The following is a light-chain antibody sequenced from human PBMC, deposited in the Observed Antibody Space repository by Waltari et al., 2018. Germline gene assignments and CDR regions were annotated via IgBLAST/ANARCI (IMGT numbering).Light chain of an antibody. J-gene: IGKJ2*01. CDR3: QQYGSSVMYT. CDR1: QSITKTF. V-gene: IGKV3-20*01. CDR2: GAS. Sequence: ARQSITKTFFACYLQKPGRDPRCLIYGASGRAAGIPDRFSGSGSGTDFTLTISRLEPEDSAVYCCQQYGSSVMYTFCQGTKLEIK.